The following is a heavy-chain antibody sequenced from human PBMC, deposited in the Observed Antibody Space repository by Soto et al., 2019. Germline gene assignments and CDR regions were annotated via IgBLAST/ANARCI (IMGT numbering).Heavy chain of an antibody. V-gene: IGHV4-30-2*01. Sequence: QLQLQESGSGLVKPSQTLSLTCAVSGGSISSGGYSWSWIRQPPGKGLEWIGYIYHSGSTYYNPSLKSRVTISVDRSKNQFSQKLSSVTAADTAVYYCARSNSYIHLVPVFRAFDIWGQGTMVTVSS. CDR1: GGSISSGGYS. CDR3: ARSNSYIHLVPVFRAFDI. D-gene: IGHD6-6*01. J-gene: IGHJ3*02. CDR2: IYHSGST.